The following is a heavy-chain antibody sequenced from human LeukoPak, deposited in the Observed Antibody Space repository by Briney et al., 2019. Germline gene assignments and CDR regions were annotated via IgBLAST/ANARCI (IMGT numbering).Heavy chain of an antibody. J-gene: IGHJ6*02. CDR3: AKDRAVPKTDYYYGMDV. Sequence: GGSLRLSCAASGFTFSSYGMHWVRQAPGKGLEWGAVISYDGSNKYYADSVKGRFTISRDNSKNTLYLQMNSLRAEDTAVYYCAKDRAVPKTDYYYGMDVWGQGTTVTVSS. D-gene: IGHD1-14*01. V-gene: IGHV3-30*18. CDR1: GFTFSSYG. CDR2: ISYDGSNK.